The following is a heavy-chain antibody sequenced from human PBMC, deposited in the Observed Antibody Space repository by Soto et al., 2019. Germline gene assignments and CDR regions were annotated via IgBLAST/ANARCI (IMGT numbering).Heavy chain of an antibody. Sequence: QLQLQESGPGLVKPSETLSLTCTVSGGSIISSSYYWAWIRQPPGKGLEWLGNIDYSGNTYYNPSLERRVAISVDTSKNPFSLKLTSVTAVDTAVYYCARNVSVSGYEYYFDPWGQGTLVTVSS. CDR2: IDYSGNT. V-gene: IGHV4-39*01. CDR3: ARNVSVSGYEYYFDP. CDR1: GGSIISSSYY. J-gene: IGHJ4*02. D-gene: IGHD5-12*01.